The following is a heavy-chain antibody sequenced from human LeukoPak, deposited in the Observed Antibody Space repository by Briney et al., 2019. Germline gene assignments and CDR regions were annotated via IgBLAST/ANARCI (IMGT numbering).Heavy chain of an antibody. CDR2: MNPNSGNT. D-gene: IGHD4-17*01. J-gene: IGHJ6*03. Sequence: ASVKVSCKASGYTFTSYDTNWVRQATGQGLEWMGWMNPNSGNTGYAQKFQGRVTMTRNTSISTAYMELSSLRSEDTAVYYCARGPPRTTVFYFAESYYYYYIDVWGKGTTVTISS. V-gene: IGHV1-8*01. CDR1: GYTFTSYD. CDR3: ARGPPRTTVFYFAESYYYYYIDV.